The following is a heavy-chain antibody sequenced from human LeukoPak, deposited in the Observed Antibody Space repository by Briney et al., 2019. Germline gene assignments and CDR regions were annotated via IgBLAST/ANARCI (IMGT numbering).Heavy chain of an antibody. Sequence: SETLSLTCTVSGGSISSSSYYWGWIRQPPGKGLEWIGSIYYSGSTYYNPSLKSRVTISVDTSKHQFSLKLSSVTAADTGVYYCAREGSGWLKKPFDYWGQGTLVTVSS. J-gene: IGHJ4*02. CDR1: GGSISSSSYY. V-gene: IGHV4-39*07. CDR2: IYYSGST. CDR3: AREGSGWLKKPFDY. D-gene: IGHD6-19*01.